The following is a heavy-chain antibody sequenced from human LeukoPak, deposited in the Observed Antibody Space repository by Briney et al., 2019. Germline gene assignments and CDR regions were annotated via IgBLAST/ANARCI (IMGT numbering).Heavy chain of an antibody. J-gene: IGHJ5*02. CDR1: GYTFTSYG. Sequence: GASVKVSCKASGYTFTSYGISWVRQAPGQGLEWMGWISAYNGNTNYAQKLQGRVTMTTDTSTSTAYMELRSLRSDDTAVYYCARDYDFWSANNWFDPWGQGTLVTVSS. CDR3: ARDYDFWSANNWFDP. V-gene: IGHV1-18*01. D-gene: IGHD3-3*01. CDR2: ISAYNGNT.